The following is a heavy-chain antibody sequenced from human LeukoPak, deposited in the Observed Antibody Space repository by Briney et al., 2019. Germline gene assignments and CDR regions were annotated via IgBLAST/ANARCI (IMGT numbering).Heavy chain of an antibody. Sequence: GGSLRLSCAGSEFTFNNYAMNWVRQAPGKGLEWVSYISGSGGSTYYADSVRGRFTISRDNSKNTLYPQMNSLRAEDTAVYYCAKGLKPAMASRSNYFDYWGQGTLVTVSS. V-gene: IGHV3-23*01. CDR1: EFTFNNYA. D-gene: IGHD2-8*01. J-gene: IGHJ4*02. CDR2: ISGSGGST. CDR3: AKGLKPAMASRSNYFDY.